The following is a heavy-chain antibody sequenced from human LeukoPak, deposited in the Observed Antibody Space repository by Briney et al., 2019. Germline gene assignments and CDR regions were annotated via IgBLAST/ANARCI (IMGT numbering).Heavy chain of an antibody. CDR1: GGTFSSYA. J-gene: IGHJ4*02. Sequence: GSSVKVSCKASGGTFSSYAISWVRQAPGQGLEWMGRIIPILGIANYAQKFQGRVTITADKSTSTAYMELSSLRSEDTAVYYCARDRGDCSSTSCYTHLGYWGQGTLVTLSS. V-gene: IGHV1-69*04. CDR2: IIPILGIA. CDR3: ARDRGDCSSTSCYTHLGY. D-gene: IGHD2-2*02.